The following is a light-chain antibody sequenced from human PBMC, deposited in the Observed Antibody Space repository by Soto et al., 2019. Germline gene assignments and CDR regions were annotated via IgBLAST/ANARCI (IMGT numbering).Light chain of an antibody. CDR2: SNN. Sequence: VLTQPPSASGTPGQRVTISCSGSSSNIGSNTVNWYQQLPGTAPKLLIYSNNQRPSGVPDRFSGSKSGTSASLAISGLQSEDEADYYCAAWDDSLNGAVFGGGTQRTVL. CDR3: AAWDDSLNGAV. V-gene: IGLV1-44*01. CDR1: SSNIGSNT. J-gene: IGLJ7*01.